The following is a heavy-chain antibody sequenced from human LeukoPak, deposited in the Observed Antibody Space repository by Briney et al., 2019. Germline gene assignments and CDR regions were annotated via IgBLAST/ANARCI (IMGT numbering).Heavy chain of an antibody. CDR1: GGTFSSYA. D-gene: IGHD6-6*01. Sequence: ASVKVSCKASGGTFSSYAISWVRQAPGQGLEWMGRIIPIFGTANYAQKFQGRVTITTDESTSTAYMELSSLRSEGTAVYYCARGAPYSSSAPTFDYWGQGTLVTVSS. V-gene: IGHV1-69*05. J-gene: IGHJ4*02. CDR3: ARGAPYSSSAPTFDY. CDR2: IIPIFGTA.